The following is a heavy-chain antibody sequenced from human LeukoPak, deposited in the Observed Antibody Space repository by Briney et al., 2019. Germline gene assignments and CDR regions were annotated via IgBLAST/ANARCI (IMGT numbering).Heavy chain of an antibody. Sequence: TGGSLRLSCAPSGFTFSSYAMSWVREAPGKGLEWVSGISSSGGTTYHADSVKGRFTISRDNSKNTLYLQMNSLRGEDTAVYYCAKDTGQWPVRTFDYWGQGALVTVSS. CDR3: AKDTGQWPVRTFDY. J-gene: IGHJ4*02. V-gene: IGHV3-23*01. CDR1: GFTFSSYA. CDR2: ISSSGGTT. D-gene: IGHD6-19*01.